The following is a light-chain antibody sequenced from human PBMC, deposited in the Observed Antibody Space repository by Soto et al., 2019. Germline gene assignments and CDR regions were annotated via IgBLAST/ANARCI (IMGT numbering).Light chain of an antibody. Sequence: EIVITQSPPTLSVSPGERATLSCRASQTVRSDFAWYQQKPGQAPRLLIYGASTRATGIPARFSGSGPGTEFTLTISSLQSEDFAVYYCQQYNNWPLTFGGGTKVDI. V-gene: IGKV3-15*01. CDR3: QQYNNWPLT. CDR1: QTVRSD. CDR2: GAS. J-gene: IGKJ4*01.